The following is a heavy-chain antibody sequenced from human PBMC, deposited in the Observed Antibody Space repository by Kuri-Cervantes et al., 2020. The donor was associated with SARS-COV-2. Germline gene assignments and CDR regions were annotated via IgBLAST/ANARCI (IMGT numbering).Heavy chain of an antibody. CDR2: IRYDGSNK. CDR1: GFTFSSYG. Sequence: GEFLKISCAASGFTFSSYGMHWVRQAPGKGLEWVAFIRYDGSNKYYADSVKGRFTISRDNSKNTLYLQMNSLRAEDTAVYYCAKDLMVTTSHYYYYYMDVWGKGTTVTVSS. D-gene: IGHD2-8*01. V-gene: IGHV3-30*02. CDR3: AKDLMVTTSHYYYYYMDV. J-gene: IGHJ6*03.